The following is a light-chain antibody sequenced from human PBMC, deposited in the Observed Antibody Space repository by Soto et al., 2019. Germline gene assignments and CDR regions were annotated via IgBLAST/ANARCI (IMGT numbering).Light chain of an antibody. CDR3: KQYNSYWT. CDR1: QSISSW. J-gene: IGKJ1*01. Sequence: DIQMTQSPSTLSASVGDRVTITCRASQSISSWLAWYQQKPGKAPKLLIYDASSLESGVPSRFSGSGAGTAFTLTLSSLQPDDFATYYCKQYNSYWTFGQGTKVEIK. CDR2: DAS. V-gene: IGKV1-5*01.